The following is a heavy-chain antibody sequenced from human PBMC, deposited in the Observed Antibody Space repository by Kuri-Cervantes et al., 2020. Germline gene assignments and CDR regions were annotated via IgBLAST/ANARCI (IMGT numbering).Heavy chain of an antibody. CDR2: INHSGST. J-gene: IGHJ4*02. D-gene: IGHD3-22*01. CDR1: RGSISSRTYY. Sequence: SETLSLTCTVSRGSISSRTYYWSWIRQPPGKGLEWIGEINHSGSTNYNPFLKSRVTISVDTSKNQFSLKLSSVTAADTAVYYCVNSSGYYWGQGTLVTVSS. V-gene: IGHV4-39*07. CDR3: VNSSGYY.